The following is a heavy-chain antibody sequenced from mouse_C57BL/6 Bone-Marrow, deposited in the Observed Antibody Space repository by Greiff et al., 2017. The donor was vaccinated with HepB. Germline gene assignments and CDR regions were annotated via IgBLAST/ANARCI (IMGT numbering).Heavy chain of an antibody. CDR3: ARSDGYPAY. Sequence: EVQLQQSGPELVKPGASVKISCKASGYTFTDYYMNWVKQSHGKSLEWIGDINPNNGGTSYNQKFKGKATLTVDKSSSTAYMELRSLTSEDSAVYYCARSDGYPAYWGQGTLVTVSA. V-gene: IGHV1-26*01. CDR2: INPNNGGT. CDR1: GYTFTDYY. D-gene: IGHD2-3*01. J-gene: IGHJ3*01.